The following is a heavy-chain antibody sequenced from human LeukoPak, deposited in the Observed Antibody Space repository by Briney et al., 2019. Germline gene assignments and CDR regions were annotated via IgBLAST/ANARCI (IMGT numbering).Heavy chain of an antibody. J-gene: IGHJ6*02. CDR3: AKESPGMDV. CDR2: IWYDGSNK. CDR1: GFTFSSYG. V-gene: IGHV3-33*06. Sequence: GRSLRLSCAASGFTFSSYGMHWVRQAPGKGLEWVAVIWYDGSNKYYADSVKGRFTISRDNSKNTLYLQMNSLRAGDTAVYYCAKESPGMDVWGQGTTVTVSS.